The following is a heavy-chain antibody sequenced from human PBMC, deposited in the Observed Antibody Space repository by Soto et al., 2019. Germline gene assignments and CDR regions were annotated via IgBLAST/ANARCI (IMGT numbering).Heavy chain of an antibody. D-gene: IGHD3-22*01. CDR1: GGTFSSYT. CDR2: IIPILGIA. J-gene: IGHJ4*02. V-gene: IGHV1-69*08. Sequence: QVQLVQSGAEVKKPGSSVKVSCKASGGTFSSYTISWVRQAPGQGLEWMGRIIPILGIANYAQKFQGRVTITADKSTSTAYMELSSLRSEDTAVYYCARERYYYDSSGYYWDYWGQGTLVTVSS. CDR3: ARERYYYDSSGYYWDY.